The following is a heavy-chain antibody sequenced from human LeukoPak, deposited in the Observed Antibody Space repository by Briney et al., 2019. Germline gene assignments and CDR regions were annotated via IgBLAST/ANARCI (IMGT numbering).Heavy chain of an antibody. CDR2: INHSGST. D-gene: IGHD2-2*02. J-gene: IGHJ4*02. CDR1: GGSFSGYY. CDR3: ARGVDCSSTSCYRGEDYYFDY. V-gene: IGHV4-34*01. Sequence: SETLSLTCAVYGGSFSGYYWSWIRQPPGKGLEWIGEINHSGSTNYNPSLKSRVTISVDTSKNQFSLKLSSVTAADTAVCYCARGVDCSSTSCYRGEDYYFDYWGQGTLVTVSS.